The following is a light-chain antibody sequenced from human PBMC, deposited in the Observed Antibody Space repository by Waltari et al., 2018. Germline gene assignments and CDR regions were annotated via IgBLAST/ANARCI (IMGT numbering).Light chain of an antibody. J-gene: IGKJ4*01. V-gene: IGKV3-11*01. CDR1: QNVRTY. Sequence: EIVLTQSPATLSLSPGERATLSCRASQNVRTYLAWFQHRPGQAPRLLIYDASNMATDVPARFTGSGSGTDFTLTISSLQPEDFALYYCQERSNWPGGAFGGGTKVEIK. CDR3: QERSNWPGGA. CDR2: DAS.